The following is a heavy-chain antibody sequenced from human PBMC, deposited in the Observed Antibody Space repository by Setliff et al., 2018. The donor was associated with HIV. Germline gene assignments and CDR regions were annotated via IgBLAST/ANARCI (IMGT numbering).Heavy chain of an antibody. V-gene: IGHV4-39*01. CDR2: IYYSGST. Sequence: SETLSLTCTVSGGSISSSSYYWGWIRQPPGKGLEWIGSIYYSGSTYYNPSLKSRVTISVDTSKNQFSLKLRSVTAADTAVYYCARSSYYGSGSYTDYWGQGTLVTVSS. CDR1: GGSISSSSYY. CDR3: ARSSYYGSGSYTDY. J-gene: IGHJ4*02. D-gene: IGHD3-10*01.